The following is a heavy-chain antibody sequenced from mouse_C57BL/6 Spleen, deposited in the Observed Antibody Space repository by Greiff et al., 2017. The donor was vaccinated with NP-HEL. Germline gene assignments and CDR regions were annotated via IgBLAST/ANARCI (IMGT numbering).Heavy chain of an antibody. CDR3: LWITTVVAYYFDY. J-gene: IGHJ2*01. Sequence: QVQLQQSGAELVRPGASVTLSCKASGYTFTDYEMHWVKQTPVHGLEWIGAIDPETGGTAYNQKFKGKAILTADKSSSTAYMELRSLTSEDSAVYYCLWITTVVAYYFDYWGQGTTLTVSS. D-gene: IGHD1-1*01. CDR2: IDPETGGT. CDR1: GYTFTDYE. V-gene: IGHV1-15*01.